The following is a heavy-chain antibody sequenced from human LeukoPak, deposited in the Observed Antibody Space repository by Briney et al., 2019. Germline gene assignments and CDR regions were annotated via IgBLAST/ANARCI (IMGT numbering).Heavy chain of an antibody. J-gene: IGHJ3*02. CDR1: GGSISSSNW. Sequence: SETLSLTCAVSGGSISSSNWWSWIRQPPGKGLEWVGSVHYSGNTFYNPSLKSRVTISLDTSKNHFSLKVHSVTAADTAVYYCAREDDTIADNTFDIWGQGTVVTVSS. D-gene: IGHD6-13*01. CDR3: AREDDTIADNTFDI. CDR2: VHYSGNT. V-gene: IGHV4-28*03.